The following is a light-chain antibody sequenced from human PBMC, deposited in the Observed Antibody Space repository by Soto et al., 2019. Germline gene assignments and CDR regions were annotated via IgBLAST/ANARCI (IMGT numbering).Light chain of an antibody. V-gene: IGKV1-5*01. Sequence: DVQITHSPSTVSASVWDGIAMTFRASEIISCFLACYQQKPGRVPNLLIYDVSSVESGVTARFSGSGSGTEFTLTISRLQPDDFGNYYCQHLVTFGQGTKVDIK. J-gene: IGKJ1*01. CDR2: DVS. CDR3: QHLVT. CDR1: EIISCF.